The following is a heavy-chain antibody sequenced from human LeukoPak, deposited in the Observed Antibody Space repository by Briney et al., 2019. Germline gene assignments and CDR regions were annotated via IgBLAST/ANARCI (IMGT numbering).Heavy chain of an antibody. Sequence: GGSLRLSCTASGFTFGDYAMSWVRQAPGKGLEWVSYISSGGDYLYYADSVEGRFTISRDNAKNSLHLQMNSLRAEDTGVYYCARDPPPCTSTTCYTGFDYWGQGTLVTVSS. J-gene: IGHJ4*02. V-gene: IGHV3-21*01. CDR1: GFTFGDYA. CDR2: ISSGGDYL. D-gene: IGHD2-2*02. CDR3: ARDPPPCTSTTCYTGFDY.